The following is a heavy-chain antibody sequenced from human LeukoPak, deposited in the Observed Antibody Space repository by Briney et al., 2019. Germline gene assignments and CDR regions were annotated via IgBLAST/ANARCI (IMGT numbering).Heavy chain of an antibody. V-gene: IGHV1-46*01. D-gene: IGHD3-10*01. CDR2: INPSSGST. Sequence: ASVKVSCKASGYTFTSYYMHWVRQAPGQGLEWMGIINPSSGSTSYAQKFQGRVTMTRDTSTSTVYMELSSLRSEDTAVYYCARDPGVAMVRGVIPTEYYYYYYMDVWGKGTTVTVS. CDR1: GYTFTSYY. J-gene: IGHJ6*03. CDR3: ARDPGVAMVRGVIPTEYYYYYYMDV.